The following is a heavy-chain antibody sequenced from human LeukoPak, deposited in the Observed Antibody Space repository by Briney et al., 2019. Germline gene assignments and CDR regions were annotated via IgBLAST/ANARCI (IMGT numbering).Heavy chain of an antibody. CDR3: ARDWGSERVIADN. CDR1: GYTFRRYG. Sequence: ASVKVSCKSSGYTFRRYGISWLRQAPGQGLEWMGWITPDKGKTEYAQKFQDRFTMTTDTSTSTGYMELRNLRSDDSAVYYCARDWGSERVIADNWGQGTLVTVSS. V-gene: IGHV1-18*01. D-gene: IGHD2-15*01. CDR2: ITPDKGKT. J-gene: IGHJ4*02.